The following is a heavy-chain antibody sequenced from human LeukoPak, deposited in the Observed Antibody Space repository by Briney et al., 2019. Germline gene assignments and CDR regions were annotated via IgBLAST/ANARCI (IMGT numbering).Heavy chain of an antibody. V-gene: IGHV3-21*01. D-gene: IGHD3-9*01. Sequence: GGSLRLSCAASGFTFSTYSMNWGRHAPGKGLEWDSYIRSTSSHIDYADSVKGRFTISRDNAKNSVYLQMNSLRVEDTAVYYCARNNIFLDYWGQGILVTVSS. CDR3: ARNNIFLDY. CDR2: IRSTSSHI. J-gene: IGHJ4*02. CDR1: GFTFSTYS.